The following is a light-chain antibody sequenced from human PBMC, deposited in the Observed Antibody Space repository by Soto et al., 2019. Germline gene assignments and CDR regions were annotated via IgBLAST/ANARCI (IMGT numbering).Light chain of an antibody. CDR2: GNS. CDR1: TSNIGAGYD. V-gene: IGLV1-40*01. Sequence: QSVLAQPPSVSGAPGQRVTISCTGSTSNIGAGYDVHWYQHLPGTAPKLLIYGNSNRPSGVPDRFSGSQSGTSASLVITGLQTEDEADYYCQTYDSNLNVVFGGGTKL. J-gene: IGLJ2*01. CDR3: QTYDSNLNVV.